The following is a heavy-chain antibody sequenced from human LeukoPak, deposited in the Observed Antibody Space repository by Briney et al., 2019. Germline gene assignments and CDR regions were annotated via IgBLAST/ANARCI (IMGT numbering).Heavy chain of an antibody. Sequence: GGSLRLSCAASGFTFSSYSMNWVRQAPGKGLEWVSSISSSSSYIYYAGSVKGRFTISRDNAKNSLYLQMNSLRAEDTAVYYCASQVVVPAARLFDYWGQGTLVTVSS. CDR2: ISSSSSYI. CDR1: GFTFSSYS. V-gene: IGHV3-21*01. J-gene: IGHJ4*02. CDR3: ASQVVVPAARLFDY. D-gene: IGHD2-2*01.